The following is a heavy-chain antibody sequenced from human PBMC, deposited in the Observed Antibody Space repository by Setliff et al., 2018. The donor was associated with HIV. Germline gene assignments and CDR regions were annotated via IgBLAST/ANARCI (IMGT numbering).Heavy chain of an antibody. Sequence: KTSETLSLTCAVYGGSFSGYYWSWIRQPPGKGLEWIGEINHSGSTNYNPSLKSRVTISVDTSKNQFSLKLSSVTAADTAVYYCARGANWNYEDYYYYMDVWGKGTTVTVSS. CDR1: GGSFSGYY. CDR3: ARGANWNYEDYYYYMDV. V-gene: IGHV4-34*01. CDR2: INHSGST. J-gene: IGHJ6*03. D-gene: IGHD1-7*01.